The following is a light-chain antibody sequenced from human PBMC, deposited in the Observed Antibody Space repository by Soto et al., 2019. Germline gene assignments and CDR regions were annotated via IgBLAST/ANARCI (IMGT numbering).Light chain of an antibody. J-gene: IGKJ2*01. CDR1: QSVGTT. CDR2: DAS. CDR3: QQYSNWPEYT. V-gene: IGKV3-15*01. Sequence: EIEMTQSPATLSLSPGEGATLSCRASQSVGTTLAWYQQKPGQAPRLLIFDASTRVTGVPARFSGSGSGTEFTLSISSRQSDDFAVYYCQQYSNWPEYTFGQGTKLEIK.